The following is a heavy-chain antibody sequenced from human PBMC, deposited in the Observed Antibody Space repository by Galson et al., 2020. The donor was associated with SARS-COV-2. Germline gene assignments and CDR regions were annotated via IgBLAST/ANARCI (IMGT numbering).Heavy chain of an antibody. CDR3: ARDSGGGMDV. CDR1: GFTFSSYS. V-gene: IGHV3-48*04. J-gene: IGHJ6*03. CDR2: ISSSSTI. Sequence: GGYLRLSCAASGFTFSSYSMNWVRQAPGKGLEWVSYISSSSTIYYADSVKGRFTISRDNAKNSLYLQMNSLRAEDTAVYYCARDSGGGMDVWGKGTTVTVSS. D-gene: IGHD3-16*01.